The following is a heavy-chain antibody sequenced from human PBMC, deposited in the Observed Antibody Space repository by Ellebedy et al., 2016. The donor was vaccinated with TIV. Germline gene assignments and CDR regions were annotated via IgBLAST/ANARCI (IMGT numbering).Heavy chain of an antibody. V-gene: IGHV1-18*01. J-gene: IGHJ6*02. D-gene: IGHD5-18*01. CDR1: GYTFPSYG. CDR3: ARDRGRPEGEIYSYGFDYYYYYGMDV. CDR2: ISPYNANT. Sequence: AASVKVSCKASGYTFPSYGISWVRQAPGQGLEWMGWISPYNANTTFAQRLQGRVTMTTDTSTSTAYMELRSLRYDDTAVYYCARDRGRPEGEIYSYGFDYYYYYGMDVWGQGTTVTVSS.